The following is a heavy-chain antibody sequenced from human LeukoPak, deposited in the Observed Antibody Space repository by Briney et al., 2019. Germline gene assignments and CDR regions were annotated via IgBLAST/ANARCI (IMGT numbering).Heavy chain of an antibody. CDR1: GYIFASYW. J-gene: IGHJ4*02. V-gene: IGHV5-51*01. CDR2: IYPSDPDT. D-gene: IGHD2-15*01. CDR3: ARQKYCSGASCFVVTDPFEY. Sequence: GESLKISCKAAGYIFASYWIGWVRQMPGKGLEWMGIIYPSDPDTRYSPSFQGQVTFSVDQSTNTAFLQWSTLRASDSAIYYCARQKYCSGASCFVVTDPFEYWGQGTHVIVSA.